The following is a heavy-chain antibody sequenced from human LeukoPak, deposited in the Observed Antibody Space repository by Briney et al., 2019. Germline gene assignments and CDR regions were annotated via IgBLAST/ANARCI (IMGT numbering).Heavy chain of an antibody. D-gene: IGHD1-1*01. V-gene: IGHV4-61*08. Sequence: SETLSLTCTVSGGSVSSSGSYWSWIRQPPGKGLEWFAYIYYSGSTTYNPSLKSRVTISVDTSKNQFSLKLSSVTAADTAVYYCARGRVQARYFDYWGQGTLVTVSS. CDR2: IYYSGST. J-gene: IGHJ4*02. CDR3: ARGRVQARYFDY. CDR1: GGSVSSSGSY.